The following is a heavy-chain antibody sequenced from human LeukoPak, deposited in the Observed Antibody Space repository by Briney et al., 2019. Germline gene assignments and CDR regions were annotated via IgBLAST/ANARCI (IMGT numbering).Heavy chain of an antibody. CDR2: ISSSGSTI. V-gene: IGHV3-48*03. Sequence: GGSLRLSCAASGFTFSSYEMNWVRQAPGKGLEWVSYISSSGSTIYYADSVKGRFTISRDNAKNSLYLQMNSLRAEDTAVYYCARHILTGYYTPDFDYWGQGTLVTVSS. J-gene: IGHJ4*02. D-gene: IGHD3-9*01. CDR3: ARHILTGYYTPDFDY. CDR1: GFTFSSYE.